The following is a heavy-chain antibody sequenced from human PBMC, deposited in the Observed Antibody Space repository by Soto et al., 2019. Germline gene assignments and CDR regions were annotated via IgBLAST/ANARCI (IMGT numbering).Heavy chain of an antibody. D-gene: IGHD6-13*01. Sequence: GSLRLSCSASGFTFSSYAMHWVRQAPGKGLEYVSAISSNGGSTYYADSVKGRFTISRDNSKNTLYLQMSSLRAEDTAVYYCVKELYSSSWYVEYYYYYYGMDVWGQGTTVTVSS. J-gene: IGHJ6*02. CDR2: ISSNGGST. CDR1: GFTFSSYA. CDR3: VKELYSSSWYVEYYYYYYGMDV. V-gene: IGHV3-64D*08.